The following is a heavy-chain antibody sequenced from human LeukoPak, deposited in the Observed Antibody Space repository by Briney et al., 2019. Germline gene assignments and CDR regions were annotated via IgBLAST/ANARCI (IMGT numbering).Heavy chain of an antibody. CDR3: ARDSGRGSSWKYYYYYMDV. V-gene: IGHV4-59*11. J-gene: IGHJ6*03. D-gene: IGHD6-13*01. CDR1: GGSISSHY. Sequence: SETLSLTCTVSGGSISSHYWSWIRQPPGKGLEWIGYIYYSGSTNYNPSLKSRVTISVDTSKNQCSLKLSSVTAADTAVYYCARDSGRGSSWKYYYYYMDVWGKGTTVTVSS. CDR2: IYYSGST.